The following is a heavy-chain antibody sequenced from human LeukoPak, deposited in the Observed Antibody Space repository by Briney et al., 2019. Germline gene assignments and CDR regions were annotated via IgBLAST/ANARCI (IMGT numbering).Heavy chain of an antibody. D-gene: IGHD1-26*01. J-gene: IGHJ4*02. CDR3: AKDAVGATAYYFDC. V-gene: IGHV3-23*01. CDR2: ISSSGDT. CDR1: GFTFSSYA. Sequence: GGSLRLSCAASGFTFSSYAMSWVRQAPGKGLEWVSAISSSGDTYYAGSVKGRFTISRDNSKNTLYLQMNRLRAEDTAVYYCAKDAVGATAYYFDCWGQGTLVTVSS.